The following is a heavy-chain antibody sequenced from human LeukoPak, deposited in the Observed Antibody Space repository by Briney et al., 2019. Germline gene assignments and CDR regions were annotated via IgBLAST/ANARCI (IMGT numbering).Heavy chain of an antibody. CDR3: AKDPALDY. CDR2: ISYDGSNK. J-gene: IGHJ4*02. CDR1: GFTFSSYG. Sequence: GGSLRLSCAASGFTFSSYGMHWVRQAPGKGLEWVAVISYDGSNKYYADSVKGRFTISRDNSKNTLYLQMNSLRAEDTAVYYCAKDPALDYWGQGTLVTVSS. V-gene: IGHV3-30*18.